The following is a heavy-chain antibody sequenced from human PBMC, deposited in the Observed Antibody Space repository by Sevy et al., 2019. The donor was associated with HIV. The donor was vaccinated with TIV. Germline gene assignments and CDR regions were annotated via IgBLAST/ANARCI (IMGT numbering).Heavy chain of an antibody. J-gene: IGHJ4*02. CDR1: GFTFSKYG. CDR3: AKVKMAAVPGSGELDY. V-gene: IGHV3-23*01. CDR2: ISSSAIST. Sequence: GGSLRLSCAASGFTFSKYGMCWVRQAPGKGLEWVSFISSSAISTYYADSVKGRFTISRENSKNTLFLQMNRLRAEDTAVYYWAKVKMAAVPGSGELDYWGQGTLVTVSS. D-gene: IGHD3-10*01.